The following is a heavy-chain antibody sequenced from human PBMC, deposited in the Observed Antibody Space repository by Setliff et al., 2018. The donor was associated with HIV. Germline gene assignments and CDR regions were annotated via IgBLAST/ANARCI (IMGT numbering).Heavy chain of an antibody. J-gene: IGHJ1*01. CDR3: ARGISRDSSGYYRDEYFQH. CDR1: GYPFTNFG. Sequence: ASVKVSCKASGYPFTNFGVSWVRQAPGQGLEWMAWINVYNGDTNFALKFQGRVTMTKDTSTGTAYMELSSLRSDDTAVYYCARGISRDSSGYYRDEYFQHWGQGTLVTVSS. V-gene: IGHV1-18*01. CDR2: INVYNGDT. D-gene: IGHD3-22*01.